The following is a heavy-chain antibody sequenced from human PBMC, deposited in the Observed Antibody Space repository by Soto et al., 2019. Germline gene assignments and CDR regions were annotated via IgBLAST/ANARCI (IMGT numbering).Heavy chain of an antibody. J-gene: IGHJ4*02. Sequence: EVQLVESGGGLVQPGGSLKLSCAASGFTFSASAMHWVRQASGKGLEWVGRIRSKIDGGTTEYAAPVKDRFTISRDDSKNTLYLQMNSLKTEDTAVYYCITLTAAARGYWGQGTLVTVSS. V-gene: IGHV3-73*02. CDR1: GFTFSASA. D-gene: IGHD6-13*01. CDR3: ITLTAAARGY. CDR2: IRSKIDGGTT.